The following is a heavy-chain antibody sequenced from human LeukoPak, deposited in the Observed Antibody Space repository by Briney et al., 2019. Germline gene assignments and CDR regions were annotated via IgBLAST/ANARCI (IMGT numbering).Heavy chain of an antibody. V-gene: IGHV1-69*04. CDR2: IIPILGIA. CDR3: ARDQGYYYDSSGYLH. J-gene: IGHJ4*02. Sequence: SVKVSCKASGGTFSSYAISWVRQAPGQGLEWMGRIIPILGIANYAQKFQGRVTITADKSTSTAYMELSSLRSEDTAVYYCARDQGYYYDSSGYLHWGQGTLVTVSS. D-gene: IGHD3-22*01. CDR1: GGTFSSYA.